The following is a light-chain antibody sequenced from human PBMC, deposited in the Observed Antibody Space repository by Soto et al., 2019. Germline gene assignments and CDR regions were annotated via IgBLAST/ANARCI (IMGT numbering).Light chain of an antibody. CDR3: FSYTSSGTYV. Sequence: QSVLTQPASVSGTPEQSITISCTGTSSDVGNYKYVSWYQQHPGKAPKLMSYEVSNRPSGVSNRFSGSKSGNTASLTISGLQAEDETDYYCFSYTSSGTYVFGTGTKVTVL. CDR2: EVS. V-gene: IGLV2-14*01. CDR1: SSDVGNYKY. J-gene: IGLJ1*01.